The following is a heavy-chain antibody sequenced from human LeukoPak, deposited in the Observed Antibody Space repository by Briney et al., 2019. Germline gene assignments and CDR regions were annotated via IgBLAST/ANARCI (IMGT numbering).Heavy chain of an antibody. CDR2: IYPGDSDT. J-gene: IGHJ5*02. D-gene: IGHD2-2*01. CDR1: GYSFTSYW. V-gene: IGHV5-51*01. CDR3: ARQYQLLRNWFDP. Sequence: GESLKISCKGSGYSFTSYWIGWVRQMPGKGLEWMGIIYPGDSDTRYSPSFQGQITISADKSISTAYLQWSSLKASDTAMYYCARQYQLLRNWFDPWGQGTLVTVSS.